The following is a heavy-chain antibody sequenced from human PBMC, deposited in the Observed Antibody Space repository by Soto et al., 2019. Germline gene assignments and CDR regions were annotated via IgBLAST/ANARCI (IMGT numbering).Heavy chain of an antibody. D-gene: IGHD3-22*01. V-gene: IGHV3-23*01. Sequence: GGSLRLSCAASGFTFSSYAMSWVRQAPGKGLEWVSAISGSGGSTYYADSVKGRFTISRDNSKNTLYLQMNSLRAEDTAVYYCAKDLSTNDSSGYQPNYYYYGMDVWGQGTTVTVSS. CDR3: AKDLSTNDSSGYQPNYYYYGMDV. CDR2: ISGSGGST. J-gene: IGHJ6*02. CDR1: GFTFSSYA.